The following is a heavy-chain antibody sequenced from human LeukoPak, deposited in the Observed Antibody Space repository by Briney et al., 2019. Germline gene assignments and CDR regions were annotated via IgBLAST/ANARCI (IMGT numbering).Heavy chain of an antibody. Sequence: SETLSLTCTVAGGSISSSSYYWGWIRQPPGKGLEWIRSIYYSEGTYYNPSLKSRVTISVDTSKNQFSLKLSSVTAADTAVYYWARVVVSSGWSYYFDYWGQRTLVTVSS. J-gene: IGHJ4*02. CDR2: IYYSEGT. D-gene: IGHD6-19*01. CDR3: ARVVVSSGWSYYFDY. CDR1: GGSISSSSYY. V-gene: IGHV4-39*07.